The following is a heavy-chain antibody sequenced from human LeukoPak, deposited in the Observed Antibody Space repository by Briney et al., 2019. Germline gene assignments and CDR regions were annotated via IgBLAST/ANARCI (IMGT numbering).Heavy chain of an antibody. CDR2: INPNSGGT. D-gene: IGHD3-10*01. J-gene: IGHJ4*02. CDR3: ARSFYYGSGRALFDY. CDR1: GYTFTGYY. Sequence: ASVKVSCKASGYTFTGYYMHWVRQAPGQGLEWVGWINPNSGGTNYAQKFQGRVTMTRDTSISTAYMELSRLRSDDTAVYYCARSFYYGSGRALFDYWGQGTLVTVSS. V-gene: IGHV1-2*02.